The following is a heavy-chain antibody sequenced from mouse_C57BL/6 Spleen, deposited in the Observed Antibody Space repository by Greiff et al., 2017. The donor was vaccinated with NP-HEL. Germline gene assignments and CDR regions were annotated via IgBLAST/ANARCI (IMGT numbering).Heavy chain of an antibody. J-gene: IGHJ4*01. Sequence: QVQLQQSGAELVKPGASVKLSCKASGYTFTSYWMHWVKQRPGQGLEWIGMIHPNSGSTNYNEKFKSKATLTVDKSSSTAYMQLSSLTSEDSAVYYCARALYYSNHYAMDYWGQGTSVTVSS. CDR2: IHPNSGST. D-gene: IGHD2-5*01. CDR3: ARALYYSNHYAMDY. CDR1: GYTFTSYW. V-gene: IGHV1-64*01.